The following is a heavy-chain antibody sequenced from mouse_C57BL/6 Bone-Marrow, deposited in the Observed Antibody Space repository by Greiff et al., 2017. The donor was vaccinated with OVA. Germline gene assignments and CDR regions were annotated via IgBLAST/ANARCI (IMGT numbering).Heavy chain of an antibody. CDR2: IYLGNGYT. Sequence: EVQLQQSGAELVRPGSSVKMSCKTSGYTFTSYGINWVKQRPGQGLEWIGDIYLGNGYTDYNQKFKGKATLTSDTSSSTAYMQLSSLTSEDSAIYFCARDETGRGDYWGQGTSVTVSS. CDR3: ARDETGRGDY. D-gene: IGHD4-1*01. CDR1: GYTFTSYG. J-gene: IGHJ4*01. V-gene: IGHV1-58*01.